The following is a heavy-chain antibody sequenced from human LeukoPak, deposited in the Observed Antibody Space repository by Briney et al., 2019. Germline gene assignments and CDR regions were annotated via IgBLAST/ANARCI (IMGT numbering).Heavy chain of an antibody. CDR2: ISAYNGNT. CDR1: GYTFTGYY. CDR3: ARGGYTYGYRIDWYFDL. J-gene: IGHJ2*01. D-gene: IGHD5-18*01. Sequence: APVKVSCKASGYTFTGYYMHWVRQAPGQGLEWMGWISAYNGNTNYAQNVQGRVTMTTDTSTGTAYMELRSLRSDDTAVYFCARGGYTYGYRIDWYFDLWGRGTLVTVSS. V-gene: IGHV1-18*04.